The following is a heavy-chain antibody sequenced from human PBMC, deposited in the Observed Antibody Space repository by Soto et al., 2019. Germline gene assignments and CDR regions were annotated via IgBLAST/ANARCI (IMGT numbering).Heavy chain of an antibody. J-gene: IGHJ4*02. Sequence: PSETLSLTCTVSGGSISSYYWSWIRQPPGKGLEWIGYIYYSGSTNYNPSLKSRVTISVDTFKNQLSLKLSSVTAADTAVYYCARRYGYYFDYWGQGTLVTVSS. V-gene: IGHV4-59*08. CDR1: GGSISSYY. CDR2: IYYSGST. CDR3: ARRYGYYFDY. D-gene: IGHD4-17*01.